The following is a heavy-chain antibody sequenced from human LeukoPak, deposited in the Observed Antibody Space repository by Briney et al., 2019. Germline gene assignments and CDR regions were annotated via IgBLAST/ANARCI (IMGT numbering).Heavy chain of an antibody. D-gene: IGHD3-10*01. J-gene: IGHJ4*02. CDR2: IIPIFGTA. CDR1: GGTFSSYA. V-gene: IGHV1-69*13. Sequence: GASVKVACKAYGGTFSSYAISWVRQAPGQGLEWLGGIIPIFGTANYAQKFQGRVTITADESTSTAYMELSSLRSEDTAVYYCARGSRLLWFGELRDGDYWGQGTLVTVSS. CDR3: ARGSRLLWFGELRDGDY.